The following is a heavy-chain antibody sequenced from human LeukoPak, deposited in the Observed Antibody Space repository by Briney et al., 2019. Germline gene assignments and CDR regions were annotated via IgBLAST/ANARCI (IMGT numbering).Heavy chain of an antibody. CDR3: ARDLSFDWFPYYFDY. CDR2: TYYGGDT. V-gene: IGHV4-39*07. J-gene: IGHJ4*02. D-gene: IGHD3-9*01. Sequence: SETLSLTCTVSGGSISSSSYYWGWIRQPPGKGLEWIGNTYYGGDTYYNPSLKSRVTISVDTSKNQFSLKVSSVTAADTAIYYCARDLSFDWFPYYFDYWGQGILVTVSS. CDR1: GGSISSSSYY.